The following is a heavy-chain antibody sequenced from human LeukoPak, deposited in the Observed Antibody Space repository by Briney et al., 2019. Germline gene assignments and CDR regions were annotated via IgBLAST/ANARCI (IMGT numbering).Heavy chain of an antibody. Sequence: GASVKVSCKTSGYSFTDYYIHWVRQAPGQGLEWMGILNSSGGSTTYAQKFQGRITMTRDASTSTVYMELRSLRSEDTAVYYCARDRWELPYYFDYWGQGILVTVSS. J-gene: IGHJ4*02. CDR3: ARDRWELPYYFDY. V-gene: IGHV1-46*01. D-gene: IGHD1-26*01. CDR2: LNSSGGST. CDR1: GYSFTDYY.